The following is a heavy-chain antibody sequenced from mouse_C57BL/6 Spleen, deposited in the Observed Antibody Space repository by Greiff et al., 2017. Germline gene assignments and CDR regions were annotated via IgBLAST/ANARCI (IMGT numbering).Heavy chain of an antibody. CDR1: GYSITSGYY. D-gene: IGHD2-3*01. V-gene: IGHV3-6*01. CDR2: ISYDGSN. J-gene: IGHJ3*01. CDR3: ARDPGVYDGYYPFAY. Sequence: EVKLVESGPGLVKPSQSLSLTCSVTGYSITSGYYWNWIRQFPGNKLEWMGYISYDGSNNYNPSLKNRISITRDTSKNQFFLKLNSVTTEDTATYYCARDPGVYDGYYPFAYWGQGTLVTVSA.